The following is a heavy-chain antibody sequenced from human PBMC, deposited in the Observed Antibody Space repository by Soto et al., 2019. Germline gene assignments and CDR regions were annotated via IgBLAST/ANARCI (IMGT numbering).Heavy chain of an antibody. CDR1: GFTFSSYS. Sequence: SGGSLRLSCAASGFTFSSYSMNWVRQAPGKGLEWVSSISSSSSYIYYADSVKGRFTISRDNAKNSLYLQMNSLRAEDTAVYYCASGYDYVWGSYPFFDYWGQGTLVTVS. D-gene: IGHD3-16*01. CDR3: ASGYDYVWGSYPFFDY. CDR2: ISSSSSYI. V-gene: IGHV3-21*01. J-gene: IGHJ4*02.